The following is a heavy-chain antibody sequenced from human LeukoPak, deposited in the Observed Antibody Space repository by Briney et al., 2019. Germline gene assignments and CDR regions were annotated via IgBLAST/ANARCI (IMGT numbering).Heavy chain of an antibody. CDR1: GGSISSYY. Sequence: PSETLSLTCTVSGGSISSYYWSWIRQPPGKGLEWIGYIYYSGSTNYNPSLKSRVTISVDTSKNQFSLKLSSVTAADTAVYYCARVDCSSTSCYTFNPPWFDPWGQGTLVTVSS. J-gene: IGHJ5*02. CDR2: IYYSGST. CDR3: ARVDCSSTSCYTFNPPWFDP. V-gene: IGHV4-59*12. D-gene: IGHD2-2*02.